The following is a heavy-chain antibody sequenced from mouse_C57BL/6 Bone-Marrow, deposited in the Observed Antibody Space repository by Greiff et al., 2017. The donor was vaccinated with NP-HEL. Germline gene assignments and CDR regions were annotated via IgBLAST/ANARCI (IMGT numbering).Heavy chain of an antibody. CDR1: GYTFTSYT. CDR2: INPSSGYT. V-gene: IGHV1-4*01. D-gene: IGHD1-1*01. CDR3: ARGDYGSSYTGFAY. J-gene: IGHJ3*01. Sequence: QVQLQQSGAELARPGASVKMSCKASGYTFTSYTMHWVKQRPGQGLDWIGYINPSSGYTKYNQKFKNKATLTADKSSSTAYMQLSSLTSEDSAVYDCARGDYGSSYTGFAYWGQGTLVTVSA.